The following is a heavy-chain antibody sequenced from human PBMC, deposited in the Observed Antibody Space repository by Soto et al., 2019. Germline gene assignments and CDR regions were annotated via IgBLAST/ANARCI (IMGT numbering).Heavy chain of an antibody. V-gene: IGHV5-10-1*01. Sequence: PSFQGHVTISADKSISTAYLQWSSLKASDTAMYYCARSSYMTPFDYWGQGTLVTVSS. CDR3: ARSSYMTPFDY. J-gene: IGHJ4*02. D-gene: IGHD2-15*01.